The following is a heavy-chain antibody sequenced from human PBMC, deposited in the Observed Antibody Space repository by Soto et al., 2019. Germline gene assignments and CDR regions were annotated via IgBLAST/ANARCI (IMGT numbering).Heavy chain of an antibody. J-gene: IGHJ4*02. V-gene: IGHV2-5*02. CDR3: AHGSGWLFDY. Sequence: QITLKESGPTLVKPTQTLTLTCAFSGFSLSTSGVGVGWIRQPPGKALEWLALLYWDGDIRYSPSLRGRLTLTKDTSKNQVVLTMTNMDPVDTATYYCAHGSGWLFDYWGQGTRVTVSS. CDR2: LYWDGDI. D-gene: IGHD6-19*01. CDR1: GFSLSTSGVG.